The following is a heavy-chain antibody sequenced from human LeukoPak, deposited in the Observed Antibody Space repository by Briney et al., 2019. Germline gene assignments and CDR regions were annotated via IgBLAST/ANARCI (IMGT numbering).Heavy chain of an antibody. CDR2: INPNSGDT. CDR1: GYTFTGYY. J-gene: IGHJ6*03. D-gene: IGHD3-10*01. V-gene: IGHV1-2*02. CDR3: ARGVTGIYYYYYMDI. Sequence: GASVKVSCKASGYTFTGYYMHWVRQGPGQGLEWMGWINPNSGDTNYAQKFQGRVTMTRDTSISIAYMELSRLRSDDTAVYYCARGVTGIYYYYYMDIWGKGTTVTVSS.